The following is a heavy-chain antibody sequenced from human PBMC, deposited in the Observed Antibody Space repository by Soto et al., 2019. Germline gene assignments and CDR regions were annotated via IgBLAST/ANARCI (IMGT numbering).Heavy chain of an antibody. CDR3: VRGSCISTNCPAAMFYFDY. J-gene: IGHJ4*02. Sequence: EVQLVESGGGLVQPGRSLRLSCAASGFTFDDYTMHWVRQAPGKGLEWVSGVTWNSGFTAYADSVKGRFTISRDNAKNSLSLQMISLRPEDTALYSCVRGSCISTNCPAAMFYFDYWGQGALVTVSS. CDR2: VTWNSGFT. D-gene: IGHD2-2*01. V-gene: IGHV3-9*01. CDR1: GFTFDDYT.